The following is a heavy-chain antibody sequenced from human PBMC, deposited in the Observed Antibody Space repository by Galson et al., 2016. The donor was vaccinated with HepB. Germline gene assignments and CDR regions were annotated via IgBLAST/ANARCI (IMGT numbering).Heavy chain of an antibody. CDR3: ARTPRYCTGDGCDAFDI. J-gene: IGHJ3*02. CDR1: GFSLSTRGMC. CDR2: IDWDDKK. V-gene: IGHV2-70*11. D-gene: IGHD2-8*02. Sequence: PALVKPTQTLTLTCTFSGFSLSTRGMCVSWIRQPPGKALEWLARIDWDDKKHHSTSLETRLTISKDTSENQVVLTMTNMDPVDTATYYCARTPRYCTGDGCDAFDIWDQGTLVTVSS.